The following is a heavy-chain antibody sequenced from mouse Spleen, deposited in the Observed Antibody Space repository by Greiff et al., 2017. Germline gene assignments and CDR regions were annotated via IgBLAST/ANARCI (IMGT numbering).Heavy chain of an antibody. J-gene: IGHJ4*01. CDR3: ASLIRGYYAMDY. CDR2: ISYDGSN. CDR1: GYSITSGYY. V-gene: IGHV3-6*02. Sequence: VQLQQSGPGLVKPSQSLSLTCSVTGYSITSGYYWNWIRQFPGNKLEWMGYISYDGSNNYNPSLKNRISITRDTSKNQFFLKLNSVTTEDTATYYCASLIRGYYAMDYWGQGTSVTVSS.